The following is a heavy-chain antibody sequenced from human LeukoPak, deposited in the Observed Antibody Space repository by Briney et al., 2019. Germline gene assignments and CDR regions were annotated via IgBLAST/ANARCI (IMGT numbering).Heavy chain of an antibody. CDR3: AKDYAVGSIDY. CDR1: GFTFSSYS. V-gene: IGHV3-23*01. D-gene: IGHD3-16*01. CDR2: ISRNGEST. J-gene: IGHJ4*02. Sequence: GGSLRLSCAASGFTFSSYSMNWVRQAPGKGLEWVSSISRNGESTFYADSVRGRFTISRDNSKNTVSLQMESLRAEDTALYYCAKDYAVGSIDYWGQGTLVTVSS.